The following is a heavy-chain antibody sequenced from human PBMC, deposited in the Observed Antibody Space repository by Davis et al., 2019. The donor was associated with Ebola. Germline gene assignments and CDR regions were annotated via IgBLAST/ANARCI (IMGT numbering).Heavy chain of an antibody. CDR1: AYTSTSYG. Sequence: ASVKVSCKASAYTSTSYGISWVRQAPAQGLQWMGWISSYNGYTNYAQNLQGRVTMTTDTSTSTVYLELRSLRADDTAVYYCARQEMVQGVIKGYGMDVWGQGTTVTVSS. CDR3: ARQEMVQGVIKGYGMDV. J-gene: IGHJ6*02. D-gene: IGHD3-10*01. V-gene: IGHV1-18*04. CDR2: ISSYNGYT.